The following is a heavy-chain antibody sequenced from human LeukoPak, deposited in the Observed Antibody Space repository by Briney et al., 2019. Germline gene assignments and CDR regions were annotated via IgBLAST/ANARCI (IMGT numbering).Heavy chain of an antibody. V-gene: IGHV3-21*01. CDR2: IGSSSSYI. J-gene: IGHJ3*02. CDR1: GFTFSSYS. CDR3: ARPCGGDCYSVAFDI. Sequence: GGSLRLSCAASGFTFSSYSMNWVRQAPGKGLEWVSSIGSSSSYIYYADSVKGRFTISRDNAKNSLYLQMNGLRAEDTAVYYCARPCGGDCYSVAFDIWGQGTMVTVSS. D-gene: IGHD2-21*02.